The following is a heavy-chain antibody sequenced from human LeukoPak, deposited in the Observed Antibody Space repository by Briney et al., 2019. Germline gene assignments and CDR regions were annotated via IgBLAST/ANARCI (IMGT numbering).Heavy chain of an antibody. D-gene: IGHD2-15*01. CDR2: MRSKAYGGTT. Sequence: GGSLRLSSTASGFTFGDYAMSWVRQAPGQGLAWLGFMRSKAYGGTTEYAASVKGRFTISRDDSKSIAYLQMNNLKTEDTAVYYCTSCISPSGAFDIWGQGTMVTVSS. V-gene: IGHV3-49*04. J-gene: IGHJ3*02. CDR1: GFTFGDYA. CDR3: TSCISPSGAFDI.